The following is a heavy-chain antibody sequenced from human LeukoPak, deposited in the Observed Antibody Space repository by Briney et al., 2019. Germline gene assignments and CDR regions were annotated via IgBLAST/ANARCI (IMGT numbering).Heavy chain of an antibody. CDR3: ARGGAYSYVFDY. CDR2: SNPIIGTA. V-gene: IGHV1-69*01. D-gene: IGHD5-18*01. CDR1: GATFSSDA. Sequence: GSSVTVSFKASGATFSSDAISWVRQAPGQGLEWVGGSNPIIGTANCTQKFQGRVTITADESTSTAYMERSSLGSEDTAVYYCARGGAYSYVFDYWGQGTLVTVSP. J-gene: IGHJ4*02.